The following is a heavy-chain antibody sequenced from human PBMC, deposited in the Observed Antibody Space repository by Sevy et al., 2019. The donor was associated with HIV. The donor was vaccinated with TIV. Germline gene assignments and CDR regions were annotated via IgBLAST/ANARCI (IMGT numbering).Heavy chain of an antibody. J-gene: IGHJ3*02. CDR1: GFTFSSYA. CDR3: VKDIGSDYYESTGDAFDI. Sequence: GGSLRLSCAASGFTFSSYAMTWIRQAPGKGLEWVSVISGSGGSTYYADSVKGRFTISRDNSKNTLYLQMNSLRAEDTAVYYCVKDIGSDYYESTGDAFDIWGQWTMVTVSS. D-gene: IGHD3-22*01. V-gene: IGHV3-23*01. CDR2: ISGSGGST.